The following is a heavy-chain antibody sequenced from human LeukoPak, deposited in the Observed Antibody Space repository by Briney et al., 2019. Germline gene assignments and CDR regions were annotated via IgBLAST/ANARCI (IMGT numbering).Heavy chain of an antibody. J-gene: IGHJ5*02. V-gene: IGHV4-38-2*02. CDR3: ARHVGPYGSGNLWFDP. CDR1: GYSISSGYY. Sequence: SETLSLTCTVSGYSISSGYYWGWIRQPPGKGLEWIGSIYYSGSTYYNPSLKSRVTISVDTSKNQFSLKLSSVTAADTAVYYCARHVGPYGSGNLWFDPWGQGTLVTVSS. CDR2: IYYSGST. D-gene: IGHD3-10*01.